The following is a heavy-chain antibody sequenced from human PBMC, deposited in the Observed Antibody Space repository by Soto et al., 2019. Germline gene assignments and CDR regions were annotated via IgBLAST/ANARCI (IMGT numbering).Heavy chain of an antibody. D-gene: IGHD1-7*01. V-gene: IGHV1-3*01. CDR1: GYAFTSYS. Sequence: ASVKVSCKASGYAFTSYSMHWVRQAPGQRLEWMGWINAGNGNTKYSQKFQGRVTITRDTSASTAYMELSSLRSEDTAVYYCARGVGNSAPDYWGQGTLVTVSS. CDR2: INAGNGNT. J-gene: IGHJ4*02. CDR3: ARGVGNSAPDY.